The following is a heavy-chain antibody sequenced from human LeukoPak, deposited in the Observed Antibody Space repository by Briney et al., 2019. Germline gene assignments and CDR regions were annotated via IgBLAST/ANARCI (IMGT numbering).Heavy chain of an antibody. CDR1: GGTFSSYA. CDR3: ARAGWLQSQYNWFDP. CDR2: IIPIFGTA. D-gene: IGHD5-12*01. V-gene: IGHV1-69*01. Sequence: SVKVSCKASGGTFSSYAISWVRQAPGQGLEWMGGIIPIFGTANYAQKFQGRVTITADESTSTDYMELSSLRSEDTAVYYCARAGWLQSQYNWFDPWGQGTLVTVSS. J-gene: IGHJ5*02.